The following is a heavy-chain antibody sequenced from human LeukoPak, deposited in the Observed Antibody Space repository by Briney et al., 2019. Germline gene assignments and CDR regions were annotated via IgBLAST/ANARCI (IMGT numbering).Heavy chain of an antibody. Sequence: KASETLSLTCTVSGGSISSYYWSWIRQPAGKGLEWIGRIYTSGSTNYNPSLKSRVTMSVDTSKNQFSLKLSSVTAANTAVYYCARERADYYDILTGYYRDHYYYYMDVWGKGTTVTISS. CDR1: GGSISSYY. CDR2: IYTSGST. CDR3: ARERADYYDILTGYYRDHYYYYMDV. V-gene: IGHV4-4*07. J-gene: IGHJ6*03. D-gene: IGHD3-9*01.